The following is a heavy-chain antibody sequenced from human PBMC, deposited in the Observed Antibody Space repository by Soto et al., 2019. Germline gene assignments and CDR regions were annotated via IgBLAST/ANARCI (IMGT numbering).Heavy chain of an antibody. CDR2: ISGSGGST. V-gene: IGHV3-23*01. Sequence: EVQLLESGGGLVQPGGSLRLSCAASGFTFSSYVMSWVRQAPGKGLEWVSAISGSGGSTYYADSVKGRFTISRDNSKNTLYLQMNSLRAEDTAVYYCAVGGITGTTPRLDWGQGTLVTVSS. J-gene: IGHJ4*02. CDR1: GFTFSSYV. CDR3: AVGGITGTTPRLD. D-gene: IGHD1-20*01.